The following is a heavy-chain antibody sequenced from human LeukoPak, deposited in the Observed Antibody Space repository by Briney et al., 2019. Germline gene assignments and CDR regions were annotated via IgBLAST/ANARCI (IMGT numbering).Heavy chain of an antibody. Sequence: ESSETLSLTCTVSGGSISSYYWSWIRQLAGKGLEWIGRIYTSGSTNYNPSLKSRVTMSVDTSKNQFSLKLTSVTDADTAVYYCARVGCSSTNCYGNYYMDVWGKGTTVTVS. D-gene: IGHD2-2*01. CDR1: GGSISSYY. J-gene: IGHJ6*03. CDR3: ARVGCSSTNCYGNYYMDV. V-gene: IGHV4-4*07. CDR2: IYTSGST.